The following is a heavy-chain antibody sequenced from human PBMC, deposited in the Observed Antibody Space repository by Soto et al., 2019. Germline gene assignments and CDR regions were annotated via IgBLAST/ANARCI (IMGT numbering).Heavy chain of an antibody. J-gene: IGHJ6*02. CDR2: IFYNGKT. CDR1: GASISSTAFF. D-gene: IGHD5-12*01. Sequence: QLQLQQSGPGLVKPSETLSLTCTVSGASISSTAFFWTWVRQPPGKGLEWIGNIFYNGKTSYNPPLQRRLTIAIDTSKNQFSLTLTSGTAADTCVYYCVGPQSGSSYYYYYGVDVWGQGTTVTVSS. CDR3: VGPQSGSSYYYYYGVDV. V-gene: IGHV4-39*01.